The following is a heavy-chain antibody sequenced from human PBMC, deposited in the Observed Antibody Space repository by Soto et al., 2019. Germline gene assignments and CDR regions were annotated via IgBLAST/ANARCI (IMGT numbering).Heavy chain of an antibody. Sequence: PSETLSLTCAVSGRSISGGGDSWSWIRQPPGKGLEWIGFIYYSGSTYSNPSLKSRVTISLDRSKNQFSLKLNAVTAADTAVYYWARAVGFGCTSSSCLNYYYYGIDVWGQGTTVTVSS. CDR2: IYYSGST. CDR1: GRSISGGGDS. D-gene: IGHD2-2*01. CDR3: ARAVGFGCTSSSCLNYYYYGIDV. J-gene: IGHJ6*02. V-gene: IGHV4-30-2*01.